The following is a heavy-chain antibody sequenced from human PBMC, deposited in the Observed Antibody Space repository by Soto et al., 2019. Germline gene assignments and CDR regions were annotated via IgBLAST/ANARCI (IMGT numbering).Heavy chain of an antibody. CDR3: TLRQDSSRGPIY. D-gene: IGHD6-13*01. CDR1: GFSLSTSGRT. Sequence: QITLKESGPTLVKPTETLTLTCSVSGFSLSTSGRTLGWIRQPPGKAPEWLALGGQYSPSLQSRVTFTKATAKNQVVLTLTAMDPADTATYYCTLRQDSSRGPIYWGQGILVTVSS. J-gene: IGHJ4*02. V-gene: IGHV2-5*01. CDR2: GG.